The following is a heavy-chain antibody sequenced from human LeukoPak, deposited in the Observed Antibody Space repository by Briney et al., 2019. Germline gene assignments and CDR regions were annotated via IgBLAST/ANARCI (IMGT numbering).Heavy chain of an antibody. CDR3: VRDSGSSYGYYFLH. J-gene: IGHJ1*01. CDR2: ISSSSSHM. D-gene: IGHD1-26*01. V-gene: IGHV3-21*01. Sequence: PGGSLRLSCAASGFTFNSYSMYWVRQAPGKGLEWVSSISSSSSHMFYADSVKGRFSISRDNANNSLYLQMNSLRAEDTAVYSCVRDSGSSYGYYFLHWGQGTLVTVSS. CDR1: GFTFNSYS.